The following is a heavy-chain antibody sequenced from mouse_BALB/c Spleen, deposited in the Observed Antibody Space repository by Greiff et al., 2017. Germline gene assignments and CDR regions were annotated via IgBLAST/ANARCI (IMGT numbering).Heavy chain of an antibody. CDR2: IRLKSDNYAT. CDR1: GFTFSSYW. V-gene: IGHV6-6*02. Sequence: EVMLVESGGGLVQPGGSMKLSCVASGFTFSSYWMSWVRQSPEKGLEWVAEIRLKSDNYATHYAESVKGKFTISRDDSKSRLYLQMNSLRAEDTGIYYCTIYDGYYFAYWGQGTLVTVSA. J-gene: IGHJ3*01. CDR3: TIYDGYYFAY. D-gene: IGHD2-3*01.